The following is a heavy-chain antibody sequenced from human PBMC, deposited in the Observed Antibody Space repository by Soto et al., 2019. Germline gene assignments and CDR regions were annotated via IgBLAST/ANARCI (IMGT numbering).Heavy chain of an antibody. CDR2: INSDGSVA. CDR3: ARGDCVGGSCYSLAGSFYYYMDA. J-gene: IGHJ6*03. V-gene: IGHV3-74*02. Sequence: EVQLVESGGGLVQPGGSLRLSCAASGFTFSNYWMYWVRQAPGKGLEWVSRINSDGSVASYADSVKGRLTISRDNVKNTLYLQMESLRAEDTAVYYCARGDCVGGSCYSLAGSFYYYMDAWGKGTTVTVFS. CDR1: GFTFSNYW. D-gene: IGHD2-15*01.